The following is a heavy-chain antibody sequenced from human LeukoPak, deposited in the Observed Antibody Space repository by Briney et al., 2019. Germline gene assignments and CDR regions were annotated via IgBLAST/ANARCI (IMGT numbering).Heavy chain of an antibody. J-gene: IGHJ4*02. CDR1: GFTFSTYS. D-gene: IGHD4-17*01. CDR2: INSSSSYI. CDR3: ARDLVRGGTVTIDY. Sequence: GGSLRLSCAASGFTFSTYSMNWVRQAPGKGLEWVSSINSSSSYIYYADSVKGRFIISRDNAKHSLYLQMNSLAAEATAVYYCARDLVRGGTVTIDYWGQGTLVTVSS. V-gene: IGHV3-21*01.